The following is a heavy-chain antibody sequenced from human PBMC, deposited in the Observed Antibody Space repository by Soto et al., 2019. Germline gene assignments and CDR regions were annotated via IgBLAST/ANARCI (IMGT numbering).Heavy chain of an antibody. V-gene: IGHV1-2*02. CDR1: GYTFTGYY. D-gene: IGHD2-2*01. J-gene: IGHJ6*02. CDR2: INPNSGGT. CDR3: ARVKIVVVPADTFGPKYYYYYGMDV. Sequence: GASVKVSCKASGYTFTGYYMHWVRQAPGQGLEWMGWINPNSGGTNYAQKFQGRVTMTRDTSISTAYMELSRLRSDDTAVYYCARVKIVVVPADTFGPKYYYYYGMDVWGQGPTVTVYS.